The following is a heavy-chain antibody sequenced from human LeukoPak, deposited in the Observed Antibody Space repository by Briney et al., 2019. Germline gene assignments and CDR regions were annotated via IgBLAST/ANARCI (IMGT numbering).Heavy chain of an antibody. V-gene: IGHV3-7*01. CDR1: GFTFSSYW. CDR3: ARDYAGYSGYWNYYYYYMDV. D-gene: IGHD5-12*01. CDR2: IKQDGSEK. J-gene: IGHJ6*03. Sequence: GGSLRLSCAASGFTFSSYWMSWVRQAPGKGLEWVANIKQDGSEKYYVDSVKGRFTISRDNAKNSLYLQMNSLRAEDTAVYYCARDYAGYSGYWNYYYYYMDVWGKGTTVTVSS.